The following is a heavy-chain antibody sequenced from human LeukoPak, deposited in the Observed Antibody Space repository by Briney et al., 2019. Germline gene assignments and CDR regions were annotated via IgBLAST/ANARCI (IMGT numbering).Heavy chain of an antibody. J-gene: IGHJ4*02. D-gene: IGHD6-13*01. CDR3: ARDVAAAGTSDSFDY. Sequence: NPSETLSLTCAVYGGSFSGYYWSWIRQPPGKGLEWIGEINHSGSTNYNPSLKSRVTISVDTSKNQFSLKLSSVTAADTAVYYCARDVAAAGTSDSFDYWGQGTLVTVSS. CDR1: GGSFSGYY. CDR2: INHSGST. V-gene: IGHV4-34*01.